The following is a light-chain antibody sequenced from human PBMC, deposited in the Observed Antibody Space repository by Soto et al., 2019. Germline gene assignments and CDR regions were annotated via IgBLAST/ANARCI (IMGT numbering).Light chain of an antibody. CDR1: QSISSN. CDR2: GVS. J-gene: IGKJ1*01. V-gene: IGKV3-15*01. CDR3: QQYNNWPPWT. Sequence: EVVMTQSPATLSVSPGERATLSCRASQSISSNLAWYQQKPGQPPRLLIYGVSTRATGIPPRFGGSGSGTEFTLTISSLQSEDFAVYYCQQYNNWPPWTFGQGTKVEIK.